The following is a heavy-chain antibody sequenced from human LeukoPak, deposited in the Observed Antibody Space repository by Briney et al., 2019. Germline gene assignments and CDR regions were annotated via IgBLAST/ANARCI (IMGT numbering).Heavy chain of an antibody. CDR2: ISYDGSNK. V-gene: IGHV3-30*14. Sequence: GRSLRLSCAASGFTFSSYAMHWVRQAPGKGLEWVAVISYDGSNKYYADSVKGRFTISRDNSKNTLYLQMNSLRAEDTAVYYCARTSTYYDFWSGYYLPYYFDYWGQGTLVTVSS. CDR1: GFTFSSYA. J-gene: IGHJ4*02. CDR3: ARTSTYYDFWSGYYLPYYFDY. D-gene: IGHD3-3*01.